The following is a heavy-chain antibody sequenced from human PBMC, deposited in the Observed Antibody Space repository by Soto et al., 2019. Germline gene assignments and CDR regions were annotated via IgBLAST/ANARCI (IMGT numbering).Heavy chain of an antibody. Sequence: ASVKVSCKASGYTFTSYDICWVRQATGQGLEWMGWMNPNTGNSGYAQKFQGRVTMTSDTSISTAHMELSSLRSEDTAVYYCARRAETNGWNGFGADKYYFDFWGQGTLVTVS. D-gene: IGHD1-1*01. CDR3: ARRAETNGWNGFGADKYYFDF. J-gene: IGHJ4*02. CDR2: MNPNTGNS. V-gene: IGHV1-8*01. CDR1: GYTFTSYD.